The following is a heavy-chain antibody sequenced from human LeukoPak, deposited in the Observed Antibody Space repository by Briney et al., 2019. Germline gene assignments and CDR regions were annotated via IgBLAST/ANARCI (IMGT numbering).Heavy chain of an antibody. CDR1: GYSFVLYG. CDR3: ARDENYGIFFNVDY. J-gene: IGHJ4*02. CDR2: ISGSTGDT. D-gene: IGHD4-17*01. Sequence: ASVKVSCKASGYSFVLYGISWVRQAPGEGPEWMGWISGSTGDTNYAQKFQGRVTMTADTSTSTAYMELRSLRSDDTAVYYCARDENYGIFFNVDYWGQGTLVTVSS. V-gene: IGHV1-18*01.